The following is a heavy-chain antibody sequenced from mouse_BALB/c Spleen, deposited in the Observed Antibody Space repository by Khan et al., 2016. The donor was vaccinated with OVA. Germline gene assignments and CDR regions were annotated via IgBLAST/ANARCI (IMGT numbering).Heavy chain of an antibody. CDR3: ARSKSSYEAYDMDY. D-gene: IGHD1-1*01. CDR2: IDPENGHT. V-gene: IGHV14-3*02. J-gene: IGHJ4*01. Sequence: VQLKESGAELVKPGASVKLSCTASGFTFKDTCIHWVKQRPEQGLEWIGRIDPENGHTKYDQELLGKATITADTSSNTANLRLSSLTSEDTVVSYVARSKSSYEAYDMDYWGQGTSVTVSS. CDR1: GFTFKDTC.